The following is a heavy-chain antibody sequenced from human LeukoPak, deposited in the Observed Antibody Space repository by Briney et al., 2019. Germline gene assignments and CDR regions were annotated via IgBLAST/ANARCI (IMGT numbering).Heavy chain of an antibody. J-gene: IGHJ4*02. CDR2: IYYSGST. V-gene: IGHV4-59*01. CDR1: GGSISSYY. D-gene: IGHD1-7*01. Sequence: SETLSLTCTVSGGSISSYYWSWIRQPPGKGLEWIGYIYYSGSTNYNPSLKSRVTISVDTSKNQFSLKLSSVTAADTAVYYCARDHQGTHDYWGQGTLVTVSS. CDR3: ARDHQGTHDY.